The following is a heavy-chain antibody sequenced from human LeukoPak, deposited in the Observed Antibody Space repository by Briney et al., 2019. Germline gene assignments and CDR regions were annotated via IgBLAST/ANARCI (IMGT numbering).Heavy chain of an antibody. Sequence: GGSLRLSCAASGFTFSSYGMHWVRQAPGKGLEWVTVISYDGSNKYYADSVKGRFTISRDNSKNTLYLQMNSLRAEDTAVYYCAKGTKFGWYYFDYWGQGTLVTVSS. CDR1: GFTFSSYG. CDR2: ISYDGSNK. V-gene: IGHV3-30*18. J-gene: IGHJ4*02. CDR3: AKGTKFGWYYFDY. D-gene: IGHD6-19*01.